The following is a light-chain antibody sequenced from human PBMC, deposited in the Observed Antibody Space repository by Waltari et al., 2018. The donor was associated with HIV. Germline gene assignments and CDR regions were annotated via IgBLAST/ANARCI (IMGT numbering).Light chain of an antibody. V-gene: IGKV3-20*01. CDR2: GAS. CDR1: QGVSSNS. Sequence: EIVLTQSPGTLSLSPGERATLSCRASQGVSSNSLAWYQQKPGQAPRLLIYGASSRATGIPDRFTGSGSGTDFSLTISRLEPEDFAVYYCHQYALSPVTFGQGTKVEIK. J-gene: IGKJ1*01. CDR3: HQYALSPVT.